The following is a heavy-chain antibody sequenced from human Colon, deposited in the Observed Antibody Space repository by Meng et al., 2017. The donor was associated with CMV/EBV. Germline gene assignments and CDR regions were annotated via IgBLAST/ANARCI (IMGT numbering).Heavy chain of an antibody. CDR2: ISKDGDIK. V-gene: IGHV3-30-3*01. D-gene: IGHD3-3*02. Sequence: GESLKISCAASGFPFGNFAMHWVRQVPGKGLDWVALISKDGDIKYYADSVRGRFSISRDNSKNTMYLEMNSLRADDTAVFSCARGGVGSYIRKFAGYYGMDVWGQGTTVTVSS. CDR3: ARGGVGSYIRKFAGYYGMDV. J-gene: IGHJ6*02. CDR1: GFPFGNFA.